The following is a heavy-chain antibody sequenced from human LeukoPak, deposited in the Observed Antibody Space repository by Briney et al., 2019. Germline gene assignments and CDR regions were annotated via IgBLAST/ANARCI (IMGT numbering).Heavy chain of an antibody. CDR1: GGSISSGGYY. V-gene: IGHV4-31*03. CDR2: IYYSGST. D-gene: IGHD3-10*01. Sequence: SETLSLTCTVSGGSISSGGYYWSWIRQHPGKGLEWIGYIYYSGSTYYNPSLKSRVTISVDTSKNQFSLKLSSVTAADTAVYYCARRGRGSGVDFDYWGQGTLVTVSS. CDR3: ARRGRGSGVDFDY. J-gene: IGHJ4*02.